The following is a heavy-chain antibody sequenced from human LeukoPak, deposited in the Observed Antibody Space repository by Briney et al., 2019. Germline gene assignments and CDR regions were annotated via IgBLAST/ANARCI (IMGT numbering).Heavy chain of an antibody. CDR1: GYTFTSYY. V-gene: IGHV1-46*01. D-gene: IGHD3-9*01. CDR2: INPNGGST. Sequence: ASVKVSCKASGYTFTSYYMHWVRQAPGQGLEWMGLINPNGGSTTYAQKFQGRVTITRDTSTNTVYMELSSLRAEDTAVYYCAKVIGYDILTGYYGFDYWGQGTLVTVSS. CDR3: AKVIGYDILTGYYGFDY. J-gene: IGHJ4*02.